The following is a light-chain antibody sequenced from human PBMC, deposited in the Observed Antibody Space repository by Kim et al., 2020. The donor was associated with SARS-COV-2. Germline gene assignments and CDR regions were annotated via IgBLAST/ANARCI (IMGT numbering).Light chain of an antibody. CDR3: NSRDSNDNVV. V-gene: IGLV3-19*01. Sequence: VALGQTVRITCQGDSLRSYYATWYQQKPGQAPILVIYGKNNRPSGIPDRFSGSSSGNTASLTITGTQAGDEADYYCNSRDSNDNVVFGGGTKLTV. J-gene: IGLJ2*01. CDR2: GKN. CDR1: SLRSYY.